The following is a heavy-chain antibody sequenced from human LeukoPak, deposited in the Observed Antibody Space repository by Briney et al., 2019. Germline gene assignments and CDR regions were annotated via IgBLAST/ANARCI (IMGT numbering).Heavy chain of an antibody. CDR1: GGSISSGGYS. V-gene: IGHV4-30-2*01. CDR3: ARGGGLNYYYGMDV. CDR2: IYHSGST. D-gene: IGHD5-12*01. J-gene: IGHJ6*02. Sequence: PSETLSLTCAVSGGSISSGGYSWSWIRQPPGMGLEWIGYIYHSGSTYYNPSLWGRVTISVDRSKNQFSLKLSSVTAADTAVYYCARGGGLNYYYGMDVWGQGTTVTVSS.